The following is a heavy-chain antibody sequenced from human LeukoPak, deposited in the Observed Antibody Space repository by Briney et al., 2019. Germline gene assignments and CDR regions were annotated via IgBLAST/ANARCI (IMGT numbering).Heavy chain of an antibody. CDR1: GGSIVSYY. D-gene: IGHD6-25*01. CDR3: ARYLAAGYFDL. CDR2: IYYTGST. V-gene: IGHV4-59*08. Sequence: PSETLSLTCTVSGGSIVSYYWSWIRQPPGKGLEWIGYIYYTGSTNYNPSLKSRVTISVDTSKNQFSLKLSSVTAADTAVYYCARYLAAGYFDLRGRGTLVTVSS. J-gene: IGHJ2*01.